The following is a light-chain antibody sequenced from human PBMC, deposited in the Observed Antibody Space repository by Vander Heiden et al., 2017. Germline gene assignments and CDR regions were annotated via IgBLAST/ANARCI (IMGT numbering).Light chain of an antibody. Sequence: EIVLTQSPATLSLSPGERATLSCRASQSVSSNLVWYQQKPGQAPRLLIYDASSRATGIPARFSGSGSGTDFTLTISSLAPEDFAVYYCQHRSNWPPIAFGHGTKVDVK. V-gene: IGKV3-11*01. CDR1: QSVSSN. CDR2: DAS. CDR3: QHRSNWPPIA. J-gene: IGKJ3*01.